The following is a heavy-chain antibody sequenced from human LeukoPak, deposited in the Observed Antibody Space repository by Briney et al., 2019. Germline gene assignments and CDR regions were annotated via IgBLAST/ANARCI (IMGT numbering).Heavy chain of an antibody. CDR1: GGSISSSSYY. Sequence: SETLSLTCTVSGGSISSSSYYWGWIRQPPGKGLEWIGSIYYSGSTYYNPSLKSRVTISVDTSKNQFSLKLSSVTAADTAVYYCARQTGVTIFGVVIQTVDYWGQGTLVTVSS. CDR3: ARQTGVTIFGVVIQTVDY. V-gene: IGHV4-39*01. CDR2: IYYSGST. J-gene: IGHJ4*02. D-gene: IGHD3-3*01.